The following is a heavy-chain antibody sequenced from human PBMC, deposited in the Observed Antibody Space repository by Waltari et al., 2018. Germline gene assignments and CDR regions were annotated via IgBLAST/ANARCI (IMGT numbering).Heavy chain of an antibody. J-gene: IGHJ4*02. CDR1: GYTFTGNY. CDR2: INPNNGGT. CDR3: ARGSADNWNVFDY. V-gene: IGHV1-2*06. Sequence: QVQLVQSGAEVKKPGASMKVSCEASGYTFTGNYMAWVRQAPGQGLECMGRINPNNGGTNYAQKFQGRVTMTRDTSINTAYMELSSLRSDDTAVYYCARGSADNWNVFDYWGQGTLVTVSS. D-gene: IGHD1-20*01.